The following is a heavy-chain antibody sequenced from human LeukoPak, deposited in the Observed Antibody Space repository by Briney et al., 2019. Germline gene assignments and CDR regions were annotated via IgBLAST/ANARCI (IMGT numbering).Heavy chain of an antibody. CDR1: GGSISSQY. Sequence: PSETLSLTCTVSGGSISSQYWSWIRQPPGKGLEWIGYLYYTGRTNYNPSLKSRVTISVDTSKNQFSLKIAPLTAADPPVYYLARHKPTVGFNGYGFFDYWGQGTLVTVSS. J-gene: IGHJ4*02. D-gene: IGHD5-12*01. CDR2: LYYTGRT. CDR3: ARHKPTVGFNGYGFFDY. V-gene: IGHV4-59*08.